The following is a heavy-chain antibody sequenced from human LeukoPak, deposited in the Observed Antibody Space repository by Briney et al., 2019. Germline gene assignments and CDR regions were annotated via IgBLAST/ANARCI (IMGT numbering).Heavy chain of an antibody. CDR2: IWYDGSNK. J-gene: IGHJ4*02. CDR3: ARDGRYCSSPSCYFDY. V-gene: IGHV3-33*01. Sequence: GRSLRLSCAASGFTFSSYGMHWVRQAPGKGLEGVAVIWYDGSNKYYADSVKGRFTISRDNAKNSLFLQMNSLRADDTAVYYCARDGRYCSSPSCYFDYWGQGTLVTVPS. D-gene: IGHD2-2*01. CDR1: GFTFSSYG.